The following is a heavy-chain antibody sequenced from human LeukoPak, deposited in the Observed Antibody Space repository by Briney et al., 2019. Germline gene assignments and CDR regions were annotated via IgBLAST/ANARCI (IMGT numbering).Heavy chain of an antibody. CDR2: FDPEDGET. J-gene: IGHJ4*02. V-gene: IGHV1-24*01. D-gene: IGHD5-18*01. Sequence: ASVKVSCKVSGYTLTELSMHWVRQAPGKGLEWMGGFDPEDGETTYAQKFQGRVTMTEDTSTDTAYMELSSLRSEDTAVYYCAVGKYSYGRFDYWGQGTLVTVSS. CDR3: AVGKYSYGRFDY. CDR1: GYTLTELS.